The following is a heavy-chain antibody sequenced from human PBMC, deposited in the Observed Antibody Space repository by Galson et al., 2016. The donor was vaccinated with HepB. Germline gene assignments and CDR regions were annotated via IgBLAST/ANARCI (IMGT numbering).Heavy chain of an antibody. V-gene: IGHV6-1*01. J-gene: IGHJ5*02. CDR3: ARGVTTQAGWNWFDP. D-gene: IGHD2-21*02. CDR2: TYLRAMWYN. Sequence: CAISGDSLSSNKVVWNWIRQSPSRGLEWLGRTYLRAMWYNDYASSVRSRITINPDISQNQFSLQLNSVTPEDTAVYYCARGVTTQAGWNWFDPWGQGTLVTVSS. CDR1: GDSLSSNKVV.